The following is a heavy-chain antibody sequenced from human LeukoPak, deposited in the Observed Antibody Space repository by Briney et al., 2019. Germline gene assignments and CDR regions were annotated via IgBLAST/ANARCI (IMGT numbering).Heavy chain of an antibody. J-gene: IGHJ6*02. V-gene: IGHV1-18*01. CDR1: GYTFTSYG. Sequence: GASVKVSCKASGYTFTSYGISWVRQAPGQGLEWMGWISAYNGNTNYAQKLQGRVTMTTDTSTSTAYMELRSLRSDDTAVYYCAREDCSSTSCRSHYYYGMDVWGQGTTVTVSS. D-gene: IGHD2-2*01. CDR2: ISAYNGNT. CDR3: AREDCSSTSCRSHYYYGMDV.